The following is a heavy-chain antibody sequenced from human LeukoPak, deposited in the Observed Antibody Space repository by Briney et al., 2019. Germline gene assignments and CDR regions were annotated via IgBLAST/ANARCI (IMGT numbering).Heavy chain of an antibody. CDR1: GFTFSSYA. CDR3: ASAMVRGVIFLDY. CDR2: ISGSGGST. V-gene: IGHV3-23*01. D-gene: IGHD3-10*01. J-gene: IGHJ4*02. Sequence: GGSLRLSCAASGFTFSSYAMSWVCQAPGKGLEWVSAISGSGGSTYYADSVKGRFTISRDNSKNTLYLQMNSLRAEDTAVYYCASAMVRGVIFLDYWGQGTLVTVSS.